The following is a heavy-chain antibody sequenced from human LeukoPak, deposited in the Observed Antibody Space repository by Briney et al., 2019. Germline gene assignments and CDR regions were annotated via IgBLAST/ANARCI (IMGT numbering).Heavy chain of an antibody. V-gene: IGHV1-2*04. J-gene: IGHJ6*02. D-gene: IGHD6-13*01. CDR1: GYTFDSHH. CDR2: INPNSGGT. CDR3: ARDQIMSSSWSLRYYYYGMDV. Sequence: ASVKVSCTTSGYTFDSHHINWVRQATGQGLEWMGWINPNSGGTNYAQKFRGWVTMTRDTSISTAYMELSRLRSDDTAVYYCARDQIMSSSWSLRYYYYGMDVWGQGTTVTVSS.